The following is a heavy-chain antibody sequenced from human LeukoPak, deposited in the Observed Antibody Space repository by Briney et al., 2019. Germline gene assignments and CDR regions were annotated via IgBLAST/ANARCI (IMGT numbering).Heavy chain of an antibody. CDR1: GGSISSYY. J-gene: IGHJ5*02. CDR2: IYYSGST. V-gene: IGHV4-59*08. D-gene: IGHD6-13*01. CDR3: ARGPGIAAAGTGEFDP. Sequence: PSETLSLTCTVSGGSISSYYWSWIRQPPGKGLEWIGYIYYSGSTNYNPSLKSRVTISVDTSKNQFSLKLSSVTAADTAVYYCARGPGIAAAGTGEFDPWGQGTLVTVSS.